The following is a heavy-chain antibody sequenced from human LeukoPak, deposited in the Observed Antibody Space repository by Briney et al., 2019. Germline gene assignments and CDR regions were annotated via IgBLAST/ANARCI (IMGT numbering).Heavy chain of an antibody. CDR3: ARGIVVVTAMRVATRDWFDP. V-gene: IGHV6-1*01. CDR1: GDSVSSNSAV. CDR2: TYYRSKWYN. D-gene: IGHD2-21*02. J-gene: IGHJ5*02. Sequence: SQILSLTCAVSGDSVSSNSAVWNWIRQSPSRGLEWLGRTYYRSKWYNDYAVSVKSRITINPDTSKNQFSLQLNSVTPEDTAVYYCARGIVVVTAMRVATRDWFDPWGQGTLVTVSS.